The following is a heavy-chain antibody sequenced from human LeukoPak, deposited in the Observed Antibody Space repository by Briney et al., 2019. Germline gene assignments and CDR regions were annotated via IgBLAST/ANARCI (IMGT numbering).Heavy chain of an antibody. V-gene: IGHV3-9*01. D-gene: IGHD2-15*01. CDR1: GFTFSNYA. Sequence: GGSLRLSCAASGFTFSNYAMHWVRQAPGKGLEWVSGISWNSGSIGYADSVKGRFTISRDNAKNSLYLQMNSLRAEDTALYYCAKDGSGDYYFDYWGQGTLVTVSS. CDR3: AKDGSGDYYFDY. J-gene: IGHJ4*02. CDR2: ISWNSGSI.